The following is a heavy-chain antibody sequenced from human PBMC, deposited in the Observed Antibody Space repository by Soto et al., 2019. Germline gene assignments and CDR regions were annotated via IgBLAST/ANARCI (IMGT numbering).Heavy chain of an antibody. Sequence: PGGSLRLSCAASGFTFSSYGMHWVRQAPGKGLEWVAVISYDGSNKYYADSVKGRFTISRDNSKNTLYLQMNSLRAEDTAVYYCAKDPPDDFWGGYSVGYGMDVWGQGTTVTVSS. V-gene: IGHV3-30*18. D-gene: IGHD3-3*01. CDR2: ISYDGSNK. J-gene: IGHJ6*02. CDR3: AKDPPDDFWGGYSVGYGMDV. CDR1: GFTFSSYG.